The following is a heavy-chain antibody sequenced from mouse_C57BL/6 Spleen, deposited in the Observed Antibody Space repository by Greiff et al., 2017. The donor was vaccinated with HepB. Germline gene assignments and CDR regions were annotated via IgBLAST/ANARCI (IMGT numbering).Heavy chain of an antibody. Sequence: EVQVVESGGGLVKPGGSLKLSCAASGFTFSSYTMSWVRQTPEKRLEWVATISGGGGNTYYPDSVKGRFTISRDNAKNTLYLQMSSLRSEDTALYYCASHDGYYFDYWGQGTTLTVSS. J-gene: IGHJ2*01. CDR3: ASHDGYYFDY. V-gene: IGHV5-9*01. CDR1: GFTFSSYT. D-gene: IGHD2-3*01. CDR2: ISGGGGNT.